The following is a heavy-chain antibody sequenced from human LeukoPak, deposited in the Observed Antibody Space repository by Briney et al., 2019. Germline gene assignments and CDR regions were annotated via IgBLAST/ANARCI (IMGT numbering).Heavy chain of an antibody. Sequence: SETLSLTCTVSGGSVSSGSYYWGWIRQPPGKGLKWIGYIYYSGSTNYNPSLKSRGTISVDTSKNQFSLKLSSVTAADTAVYYCARSVAVNRYYFDYWGQGTLVTVSS. V-gene: IGHV4-61*01. J-gene: IGHJ4*02. D-gene: IGHD6-19*01. CDR2: IYYSGST. CDR1: GGSVSSGSYY. CDR3: ARSVAVNRYYFDY.